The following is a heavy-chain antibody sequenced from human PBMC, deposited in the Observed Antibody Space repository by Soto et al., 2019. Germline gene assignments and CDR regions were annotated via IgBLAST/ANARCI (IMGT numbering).Heavy chain of an antibody. J-gene: IGHJ4*02. CDR2: INHSGST. CDR1: GGSFSGYY. CDR3: APQGGGWYFDY. Sequence: SETLSLTCAVYGGSFSGYYWSWIRQPPGKGLEWIGEINHSGSTNYNPSLKSRVTISVDTSKNQFSLKLSSVTAADTAVYYCAPQGGGWYFDYWGQGTLVTVSS. D-gene: IGHD6-19*01. V-gene: IGHV4-34*01.